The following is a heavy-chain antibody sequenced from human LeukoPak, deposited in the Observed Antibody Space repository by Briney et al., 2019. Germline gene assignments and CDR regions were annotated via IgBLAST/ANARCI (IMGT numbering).Heavy chain of an antibody. J-gene: IGHJ5*02. CDR1: GSSISSYY. CDR2: IYYSGST. CDR3: ARVPEARLTPYHWFDP. Sequence: SETLSLTCTVSGSSISSYYWRWIRQPPGKGLEWIGYIYYSGSTNYNPSLKSRVTISVDTSKNQFSLKLSSVTAADTAVYYCARVPEARLTPYHWFDPWGQGTLVTVSS. D-gene: IGHD6-6*01. V-gene: IGHV4-59*01.